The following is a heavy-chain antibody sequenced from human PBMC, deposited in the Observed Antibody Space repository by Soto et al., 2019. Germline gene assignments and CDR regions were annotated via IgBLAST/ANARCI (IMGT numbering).Heavy chain of an antibody. D-gene: IGHD3-3*01. CDR3: ARDTLGGAYDFLH. CDR2: ISSGGST. J-gene: IGHJ4*02. Sequence: EVQLVESGGGLVQPGGSLRLSCAASGFTVSNLYMTWVRQAPGKGLQWVAVISSGGSTYYADSVKGRFTISSDNSKNTPYLEMNSLRAEYTDVYYCARDTLGGAYDFLHGGQGTLVTVSS. V-gene: IGHV3-66*01. CDR1: GFTVSNLY.